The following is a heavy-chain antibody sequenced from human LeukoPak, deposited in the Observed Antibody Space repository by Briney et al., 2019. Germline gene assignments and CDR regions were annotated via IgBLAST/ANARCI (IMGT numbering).Heavy chain of an antibody. Sequence: PGGSLRLSCAASGFTFSTYGMHWVRQAPGKGLEWVAVIWYDGSNKYYADSVKGRFTISRDNSKNTLYLQMNSLRAEDTAVYYCARDMEVAGTNIDYWGQGTLVTVSS. J-gene: IGHJ4*02. CDR3: ARDMEVAGTNIDY. CDR1: GFTFSTYG. V-gene: IGHV3-33*01. D-gene: IGHD6-19*01. CDR2: IWYDGSNK.